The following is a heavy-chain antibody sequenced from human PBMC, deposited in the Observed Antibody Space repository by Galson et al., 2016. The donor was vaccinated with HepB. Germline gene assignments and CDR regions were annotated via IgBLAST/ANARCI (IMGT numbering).Heavy chain of an antibody. CDR3: ARDAQQLLRGYYYGMDV. CDR2: IWYDGSSK. CDR1: GFTFSKYG. J-gene: IGHJ6*01. V-gene: IGHV3-33*01. D-gene: IGHD1-1*01. Sequence: SLRLSCAASGFTFSKYGMHWVRQAPGKGLEWVAGIWYDGSSKNYADSVKGRFIIFRDNSRNTLYLEMNSLRAEDTAVYYCARDAQQLLRGYYYGMDVWGQGNTVTVSS.